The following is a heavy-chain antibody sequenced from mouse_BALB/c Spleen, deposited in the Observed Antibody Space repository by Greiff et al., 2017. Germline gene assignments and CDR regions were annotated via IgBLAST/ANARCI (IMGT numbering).Heavy chain of an antibody. Sequence: EVKLMESGGGLVKPGGSLKLSCAASGFTFSSYAMSWVRQTPEKRLEWVASISSGGSTYYPDSVKGRFTISRDNARNILYLQMSSLRAEDTAMYCCARGSSSWYFDVWGAGTTVTVSS. D-gene: IGHD1-1*01. CDR2: ISSGGST. J-gene: IGHJ1*01. CDR3: ARGSSSWYFDV. CDR1: GFTFSSYA. V-gene: IGHV5-6-5*01.